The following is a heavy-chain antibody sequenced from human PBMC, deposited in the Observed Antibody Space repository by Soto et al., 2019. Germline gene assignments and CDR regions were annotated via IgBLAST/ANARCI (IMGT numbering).Heavy chain of an antibody. D-gene: IGHD1-26*01. V-gene: IGHV3-74*01. Sequence: GGSLRLSCAASGFTFSSFWMHWVRQAPGKGLEWVSRTNEDGSTINYADSVKGRFTISRDNAKNTVYLELNNLSAEDTAVYHCAKNQGVELVPLATVDWFDPWGQGSVVTVSS. CDR1: GFTFSSFW. CDR3: AKNQGVELVPLATVDWFDP. CDR2: TNEDGSTI. J-gene: IGHJ5*02.